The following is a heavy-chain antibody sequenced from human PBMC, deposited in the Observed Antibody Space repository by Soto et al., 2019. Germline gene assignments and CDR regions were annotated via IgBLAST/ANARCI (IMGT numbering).Heavy chain of an antibody. CDR2: IIPIFGTA. V-gene: IGHV1-69*06. J-gene: IGHJ6*02. CDR1: GGTFSSYA. D-gene: IGHD3-9*01. Sequence: SVKVSCKASGGTFSSYAISWVRQAHGQGLEWMGGIIPIFGTANYAQKFQGRVTITADKSTSTAYMELSSLRSEDTAVYYCARGEGILTGYSPVILRHFWCQGTTVTLSS. CDR3: ARGEGILTGYSPVILRHF.